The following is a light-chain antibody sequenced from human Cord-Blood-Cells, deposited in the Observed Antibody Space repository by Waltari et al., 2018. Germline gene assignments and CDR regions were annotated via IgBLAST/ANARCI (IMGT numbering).Light chain of an antibody. J-gene: IGLJ1*01. Sequence: QSALTQPASVSGSPGQSTTISSTGTTSDVRSYNLVPWYQQHPGKAPKLSIYEGSKRPSVVSNRFSGSKSGNTASLTISGLQAEDEADYYCCSYAGSSTYVFGTGTKVTVL. CDR1: TSDVRSYNL. CDR3: CSYAGSSTYV. V-gene: IGLV2-23*01. CDR2: EGS.